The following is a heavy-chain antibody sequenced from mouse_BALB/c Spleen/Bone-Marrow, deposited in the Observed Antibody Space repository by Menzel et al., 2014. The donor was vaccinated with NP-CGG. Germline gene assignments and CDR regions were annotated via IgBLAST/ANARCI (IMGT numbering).Heavy chain of an antibody. D-gene: IGHD4-1*01. V-gene: IGHV1-69*02. J-gene: IGHJ2*01. CDR1: GYTFTSYW. CDR3: TRDNWDY. CDR2: IFPSETYT. Sequence: VKLQESGAELVRPGASVKLSCKASGYTFTSYWINWVKQRPGQGLERIGNIFPSETYTNYNQKFKDKATLTVDKSSSTAYMQLSSPTSEDSAVYYCTRDNWDYWGQGTTLTVSS.